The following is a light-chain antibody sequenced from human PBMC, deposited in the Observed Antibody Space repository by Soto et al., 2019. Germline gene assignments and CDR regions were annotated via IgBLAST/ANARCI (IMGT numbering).Light chain of an antibody. Sequence: ELVLTQSPGTLSSSPGDSATLSCKASQIGSANYLSWYQQKSGQAPRLLIYATSTRAPGIPDRFSGSGSATDFSLIISRLEPEDSAVYYCQHFGYPRWPFGRGTKVDI. CDR3: QHFGYPRWP. CDR1: QIGSANY. V-gene: IGKV3-20*01. J-gene: IGKJ1*01. CDR2: ATS.